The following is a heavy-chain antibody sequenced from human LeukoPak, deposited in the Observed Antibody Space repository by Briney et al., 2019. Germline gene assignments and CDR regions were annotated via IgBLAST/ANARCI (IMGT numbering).Heavy chain of an antibody. V-gene: IGHV1-69*04. Sequence: SVKVSCKASGGTFSSYAISWVRQAPGQGLEWMGRIIPIFGIANYAQKFQGRVTITADKSTSTAYMELGSLRSEDTAVYYCARYYYDSSGFSQTFFDYWGQGTLVTVSS. CDR1: GGTFSSYA. J-gene: IGHJ4*02. D-gene: IGHD3-22*01. CDR3: ARYYYDSSGFSQTFFDY. CDR2: IIPIFGIA.